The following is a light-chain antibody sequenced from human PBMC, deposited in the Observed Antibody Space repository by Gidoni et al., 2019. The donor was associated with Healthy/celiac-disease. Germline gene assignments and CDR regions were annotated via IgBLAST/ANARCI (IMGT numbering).Light chain of an antibody. J-gene: IGKJ4*01. CDR1: KSDSSN. CDR3: QQYNNWTPLT. CDR2: GAS. V-gene: IGKV3-15*01. Sequence: EIVMPQSPATLSVSPGESATLSCRDSKSDSSNLAWYQQKPAQAPRLLIYGASTRATGIPARFSGSRSGTEFTLTISSLQSEDFAVYYCQQYNNWTPLTFGGGTKVEIK.